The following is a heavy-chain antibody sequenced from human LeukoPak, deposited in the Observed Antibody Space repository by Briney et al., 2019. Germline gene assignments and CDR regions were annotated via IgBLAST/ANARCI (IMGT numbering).Heavy chain of an antibody. Sequence: SETLSLTCTVSRASIRSGSYYWSWIRQPPGKGLEWIGNIYHTGTTFSNPSLQSRVTLSVDRSKNQFSLSLSSVTAADTAVYFCATLDYDLYFYFNSWGQGTLVTVSS. D-gene: IGHD3-3*01. CDR2: IYHTGTT. CDR1: RASIRSGSYY. CDR3: ATLDYDLYFYFNS. V-gene: IGHV4-30-2*01. J-gene: IGHJ5*02.